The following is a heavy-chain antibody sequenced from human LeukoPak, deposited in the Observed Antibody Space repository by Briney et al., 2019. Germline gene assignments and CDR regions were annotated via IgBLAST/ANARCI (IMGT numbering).Heavy chain of an antibody. CDR1: SYTFTNYG. D-gene: IGHD6-13*01. J-gene: IGHJ3*02. CDR3: ARDQSVRLLQTSSTYFKHVFAI. CDR2: ISAYNGNT. V-gene: IGHV1-18*01. Sequence: ASVKVSCKTSSYTFTNYGISWVRQAPGLGLEWMGWISAYNGNTNYAQKVQGRVTMTTDTSTSTAYMELRSLRFDDTAVYYCARDQSVRLLQTSSTYFKHVFAIWGQGSMVTVSS.